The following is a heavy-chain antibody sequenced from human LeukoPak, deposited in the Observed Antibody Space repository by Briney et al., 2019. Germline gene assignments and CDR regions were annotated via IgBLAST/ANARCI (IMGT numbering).Heavy chain of an antibody. J-gene: IGHJ6*03. D-gene: IGHD6-6*01. V-gene: IGHV4-39*01. CDR1: GGSISSSSYY. CDR2: IYYSGST. Sequence: SETLSLTCTVSGGSISSSSYYWGWIRQPPGKGLEWIGSIYYSGSTYYNPSLKSRVTISVDTSKNQFSLKLSSVTAADTAVYYCARRGWCSSSSWVDYYYYYMDVWGKGTTVTVSS. CDR3: ARRGWCSSSSWVDYYYYYMDV.